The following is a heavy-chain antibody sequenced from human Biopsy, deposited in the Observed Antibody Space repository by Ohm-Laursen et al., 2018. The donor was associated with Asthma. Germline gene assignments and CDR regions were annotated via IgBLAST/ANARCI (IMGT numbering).Heavy chain of an antibody. CDR1: GFTFGDYW. CDR3: ARTFHFWSPYHAEHYQL. D-gene: IGHD3-3*02. V-gene: IGHV3-7*01. J-gene: IGHJ1*01. CDR2: INHDGSEK. Sequence: SLRLSCAASGFTFGDYWMSWVRQVPGKALEWVANINHDGSEKNHVDSLKGRFTISRDNAKNSLYLQMNSLRAEDTAVYYCARTFHFWSPYHAEHYQLWGQGTLVTVSS.